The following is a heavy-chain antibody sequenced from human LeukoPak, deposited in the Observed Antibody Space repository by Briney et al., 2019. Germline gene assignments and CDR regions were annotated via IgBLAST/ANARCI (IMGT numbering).Heavy chain of an antibody. Sequence: AASVKVSCKASGYMFISYGISWVRQAPGQGLEWMGWIGANNGNTNYAQKFQGRVTMTTDTSTSTAYMELRSLRSDDTAVYYCARGAWNYPRYYWGQGTLVTVSS. D-gene: IGHD1-7*01. CDR3: ARGAWNYPRYY. J-gene: IGHJ4*02. V-gene: IGHV1-18*01. CDR2: IGANNGNT. CDR1: GYMFISYG.